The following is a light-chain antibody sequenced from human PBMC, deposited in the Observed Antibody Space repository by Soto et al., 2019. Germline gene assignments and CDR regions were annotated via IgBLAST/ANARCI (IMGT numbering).Light chain of an antibody. CDR3: QAWDSSTPSVV. V-gene: IGLV3-1*01. CDR1: KLGDKY. Sequence: SYELTQPPSVSVSPGQTASITCSGDKLGDKYACWYQQKPGQSPVLVIYQDSNRSSGIPERFSGSNSGNTATLTISGTQAMDEADYYCQAWDSSTPSVVFGGGTKLTVL. J-gene: IGLJ2*01. CDR2: QDS.